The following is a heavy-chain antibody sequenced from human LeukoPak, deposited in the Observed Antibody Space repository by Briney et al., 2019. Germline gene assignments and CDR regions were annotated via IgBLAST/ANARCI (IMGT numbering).Heavy chain of an antibody. J-gene: IGHJ1*01. CDR3: ARGRGGFIAAAGTEYFQH. D-gene: IGHD6-13*01. V-gene: IGHV4-39*07. CDR1: GGSISSSSYY. Sequence: PSETLSLTCTVSGGSISSSSYYWGWIRQPPGKGLEWIGSIYYSGSTYYNPSLKSRVTISVDTSKNQFSLKLSSVTAADTAVYYCARGRGGFIAAAGTEYFQHWGQGTLVTVFS. CDR2: IYYSGST.